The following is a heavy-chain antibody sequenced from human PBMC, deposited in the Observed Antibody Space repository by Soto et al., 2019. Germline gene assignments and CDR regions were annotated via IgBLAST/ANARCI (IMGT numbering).Heavy chain of an antibody. V-gene: IGHV3-30*18. Sequence: QVQLVESGGGVVQSGRSLRLSCTASGFSFSSYGMHWVRQAPGKGLEWVAVISYDGNNKFYSDSVKGRFTVTRDNSKNXLNLHMKSLRAEDTAVYYCAKTGISYVSGSYYFDYWGQGTLVTVSS. CDR1: GFSFSSYG. CDR3: AKTGISYVSGSYYFDY. D-gene: IGHD3-10*01. CDR2: ISYDGNNK. J-gene: IGHJ4*02.